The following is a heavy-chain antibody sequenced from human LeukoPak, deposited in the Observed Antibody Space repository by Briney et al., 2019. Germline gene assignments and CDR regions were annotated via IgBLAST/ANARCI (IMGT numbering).Heavy chain of an antibody. V-gene: IGHV4-34*01. CDR2: INHSGST. CDR3: ARGDRHDFWSGYYTGLSWLDP. Sequence: PSETLSLTCAVYGGSFSGYYWSWIRQPPGKGLEWIGEINHSGSTNYNPSLKSRVTISVDTSKNQFSLKLSSVTAADTAVYYCARGDRHDFWSGYYTGLSWLDPWGQGTLVTVSS. D-gene: IGHD3-3*01. CDR1: GGSFSGYY. J-gene: IGHJ5*02.